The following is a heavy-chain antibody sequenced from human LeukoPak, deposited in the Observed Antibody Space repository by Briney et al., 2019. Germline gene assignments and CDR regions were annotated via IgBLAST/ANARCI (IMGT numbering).Heavy chain of an antibody. V-gene: IGHV4-38-2*02. Sequence: PSETLSLTCTVSGYSISSGYYWGWIRQPPGKGLEWIGSIYHSGSTYYNPSLKSRVTISVDTSKNQFSLKLSSVTAADTAVYYCARDTAMIWGQGTLVTVPS. CDR2: IYHSGST. CDR1: GYSISSGYY. D-gene: IGHD5-18*01. CDR3: ARDTAMI. J-gene: IGHJ4*02.